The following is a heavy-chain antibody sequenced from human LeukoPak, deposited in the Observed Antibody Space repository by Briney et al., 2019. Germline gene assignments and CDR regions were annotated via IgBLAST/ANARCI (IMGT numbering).Heavy chain of an antibody. D-gene: IGHD2-15*01. CDR1: GGSFSGYY. Sequence: SETLSLTCAVYGGSFSGYYWSWIRQPPGKGLEWIGEINHSGSTNYNPSLKSRVTISVDTSKNQFSLKLSSVTAVDTAVYYCASYCSGGSCYAAFDIWRQGTMVTVFS. CDR3: ASYCSGGSCYAAFDI. J-gene: IGHJ3*02. V-gene: IGHV4-34*01. CDR2: INHSGST.